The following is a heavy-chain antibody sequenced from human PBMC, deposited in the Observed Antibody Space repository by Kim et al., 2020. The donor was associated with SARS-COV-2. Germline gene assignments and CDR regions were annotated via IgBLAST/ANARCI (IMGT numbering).Heavy chain of an antibody. Sequence: SETLSLTCTVSGGSISSSSYYWGWIRQPPGKGLEWIGSIYYSGSTYYNPSLKSRVTISVDTSENQFSLKLSSVTAADTAVYYCARQWVMEYNWFDPWGQGTLVTVSS. D-gene: IGHD3-16*01. J-gene: IGHJ5*02. CDR2: IYYSGST. CDR3: ARQWVMEYNWFDP. V-gene: IGHV4-39*01. CDR1: GGSISSSSYY.